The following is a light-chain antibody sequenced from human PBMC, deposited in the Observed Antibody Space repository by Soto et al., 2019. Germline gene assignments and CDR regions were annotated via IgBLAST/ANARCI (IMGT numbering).Light chain of an antibody. CDR1: QTVNNNY. CDR3: QQYSDLPMT. CDR2: GAS. V-gene: IGKV3-20*01. J-gene: IGKJ5*01. Sequence: DIVLTQSPGTLSLSRGERAILSCRATQTVNNNYLAWCQQNPGQAPRPLIYGASRRATGIPDRFSGSASGTDFTLTISRLEPEDFAVYFCQQYSDLPMTFGQGTRLEI.